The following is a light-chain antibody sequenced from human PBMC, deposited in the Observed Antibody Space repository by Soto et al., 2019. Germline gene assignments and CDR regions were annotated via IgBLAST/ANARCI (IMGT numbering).Light chain of an antibody. CDR2: EVS. CDR3: SSYAGSNNFVV. V-gene: IGLV2-8*01. CDR1: SSGVGGYNY. J-gene: IGLJ2*01. Sequence: QSVLTQPPSASGSPGQSVTISCTGTSSGVGGYNYVSWYQQHPGKAPKLMIYEVSKRPSGVPDRFSGSKSGNTASLTVSGLHAEDEAYYHCSSYAGSNNFVVFGGGTKLTVL.